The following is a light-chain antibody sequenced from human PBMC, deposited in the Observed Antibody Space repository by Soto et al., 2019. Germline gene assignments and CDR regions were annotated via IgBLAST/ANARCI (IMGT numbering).Light chain of an antibody. V-gene: IGKV1-39*01. CDR2: AAS. CDR1: QSISSS. Sequence: DIQMTHSPSSLSASVGDRVTITCRASQSISSSLIWYQQKPGKAPKFLIYAASSLQSGVPSRFSGSGSGTDFTLTISSLQPEDFATYYCQQNYSTPRTFGQGTKVDIK. CDR3: QQNYSTPRT. J-gene: IGKJ1*01.